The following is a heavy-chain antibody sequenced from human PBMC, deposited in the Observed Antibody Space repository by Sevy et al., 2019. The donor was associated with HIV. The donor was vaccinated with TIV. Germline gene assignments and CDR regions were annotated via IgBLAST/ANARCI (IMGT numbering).Heavy chain of an antibody. CDR1: GYTFTNHA. V-gene: IGHV1-18*04. CDR2: ISGYNGNT. Sequence: ASLKVSCKTSGYTFTNHAVSWVRQAPGQGLEWVGWISGYNGNTYYAQKLQGRVTVTTDTSTSTAYLELRNLRSDDTAVYFCLRAVGLIGYWGQGTLVTVSS. J-gene: IGHJ4*02. CDR3: LRAVGLIGY. D-gene: IGHD1-26*01.